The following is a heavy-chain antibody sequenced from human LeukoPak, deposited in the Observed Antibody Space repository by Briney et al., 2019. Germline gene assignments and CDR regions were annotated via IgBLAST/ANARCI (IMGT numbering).Heavy chain of an antibody. CDR1: GYTFTDYA. CDR2: INAGNGNT. J-gene: IGHJ5*02. D-gene: IGHD2-15*01. V-gene: IGHV1-3*01. Sequence: GASVKVSCKASGYTFTDYALHWVRQAPGQRLEWMGWINAGNGNTKYSQNFQGRVTITRDTSASTAYMELSSPRSEDTAVYYCARRLGYCSGGSCGTGGWFDPWGQGTLVTVSS. CDR3: ARRLGYCSGGSCGTGGWFDP.